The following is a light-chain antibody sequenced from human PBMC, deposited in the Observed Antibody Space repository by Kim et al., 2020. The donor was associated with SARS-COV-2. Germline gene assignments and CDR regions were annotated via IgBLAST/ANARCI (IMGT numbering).Light chain of an antibody. V-gene: IGLV2-14*03. CDR2: GVS. J-gene: IGLJ2*01. CDR3: SSYTSSSTVI. Sequence: QSALTQTASVSGSPGQSITISFTGTSSDIGGYNYVSWYQQHPGKAPKLMIYGVSSRPSGITDRFSGSKAGNTASLTISGLQAEDEADYYCSSYTSSSTVIFGGGTQLTVL. CDR1: SSDIGGYNY.